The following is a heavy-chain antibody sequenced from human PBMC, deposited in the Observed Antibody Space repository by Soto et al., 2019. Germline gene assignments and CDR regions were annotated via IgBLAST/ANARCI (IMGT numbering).Heavy chain of an antibody. D-gene: IGHD6-19*01. CDR2: IYYSGST. J-gene: IGHJ5*02. V-gene: IGHV4-59*08. CDR3: ARHGVVAGTFCWFDP. CDR1: GGSISSYY. Sequence: SETLSLTCTVSGGSISSYYWSWIRQPPGKGLEWIGYIYYSGSTNYNPSLKSRVTISVDTSKNQFSLKLSSVTAADTAVYYCARHGVVAGTFCWFDPWGQGTLVTVSS.